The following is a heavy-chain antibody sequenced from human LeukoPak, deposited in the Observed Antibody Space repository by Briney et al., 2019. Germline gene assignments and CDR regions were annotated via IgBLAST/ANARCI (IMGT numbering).Heavy chain of an antibody. CDR1: GYTFTGYY. D-gene: IGHD6-19*01. CDR2: INPNSGGT. CDR3: ARDRGSGWYDVLDY. Sequence: ASVKVSCKASGYTFTGYYVHWVRQAPGQGLEWMGWINPNSGGTNYAQKFQGRVTMTRDTSISTAYMELSRLRSDDTAVYYCARDRGSGWYDVLDYWGQGTLVTVSS. V-gene: IGHV1-2*02. J-gene: IGHJ4*02.